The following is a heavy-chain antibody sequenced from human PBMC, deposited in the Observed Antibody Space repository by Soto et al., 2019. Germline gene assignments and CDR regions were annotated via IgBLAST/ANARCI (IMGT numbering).Heavy chain of an antibody. CDR1: GGTFSSYA. V-gene: IGHV1-69*06. J-gene: IGHJ4*02. D-gene: IGHD1-1*01. CDR3: ARAMEEMGKIGY. CDR2: IIPIFGTA. Sequence: SVKVSCKASGGTFSSYAISWVRQAPGQGLEWMGVIIPIFGTANYAQKFQGRVTITADKSTRTAYIALSSLRSEDTAVYYCARAMEEMGKIGYRDQGTLVTVSS.